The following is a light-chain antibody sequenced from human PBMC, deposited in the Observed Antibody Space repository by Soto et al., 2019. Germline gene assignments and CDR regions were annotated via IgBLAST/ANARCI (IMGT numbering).Light chain of an antibody. CDR3: QQYNNWPPWT. V-gene: IGKV3-15*01. CDR1: QSVSNN. Sequence: EIVMTQSPATLSVSPGERATLSCRTSQSVSNNLAWYQQKPGRAPRVVIYRASTRATGIPPRFSGSGSGTEFTLTISNLQSEDFAVYYCQQYNNWPPWTFGQGTKVDIK. CDR2: RAS. J-gene: IGKJ1*01.